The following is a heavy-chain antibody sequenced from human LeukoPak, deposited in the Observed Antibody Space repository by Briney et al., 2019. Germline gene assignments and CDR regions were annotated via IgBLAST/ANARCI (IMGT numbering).Heavy chain of an antibody. D-gene: IGHD1-14*01. J-gene: IGHJ5*02. CDR1: GFTVSSNY. CDR3: ARDSDGSGWFDP. Sequence: GGSLRLSCAASGFTVSSNYMSWVRQAPGKGLEWVSVIYSGGSTYYADSVKGRFTISRDNSKNTLYLQMNSLRAEDTAVYYCARDSDGSGWFDPWGQGTLVTVSS. CDR2: IYSGGST. V-gene: IGHV3-53*01.